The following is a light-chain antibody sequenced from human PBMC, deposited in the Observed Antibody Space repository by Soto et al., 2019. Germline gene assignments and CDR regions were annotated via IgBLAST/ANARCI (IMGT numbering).Light chain of an antibody. CDR1: QSVSSNS. CDR3: QQYGSSPLT. J-gene: IGKJ4*01. Sequence: NVLKQSPGTLSLSPGERATLSCRASQSVSSNSLAWYQQKFGQTPRLLIYGASSRATGIPDRFSGSGSGTDFILTISRLEPEDFAVYFCQQYGSSPLTFGGGTKVDI. CDR2: GAS. V-gene: IGKV3-20*01.